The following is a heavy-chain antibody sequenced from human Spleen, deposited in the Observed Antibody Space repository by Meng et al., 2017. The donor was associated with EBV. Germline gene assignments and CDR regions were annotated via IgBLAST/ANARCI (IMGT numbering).Heavy chain of an antibody. CDR2: LIPMSGAP. CDR1: GGTFNSDA. J-gene: IGHJ4*02. D-gene: IGHD3-10*01. V-gene: IGHV1-69*01. CDR3: ASESGRGYTPDY. Sequence: QVQLGQFGARVKKPVSWVKVSCKTSGGTFNSDAISWVRQAPGHGLEWMGGLIPMSGAPNYAQKFQGRVTITADESTGTHYMDLSSLRSEDTAVYYCASESGRGYTPDYWGQGTLVTVSS.